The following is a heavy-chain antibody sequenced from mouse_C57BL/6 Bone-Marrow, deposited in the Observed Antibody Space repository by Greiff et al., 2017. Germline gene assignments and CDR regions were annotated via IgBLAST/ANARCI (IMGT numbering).Heavy chain of an antibody. J-gene: IGHJ1*03. CDR1: GYTFTSYD. Sequence: VKLMESGPELVKPGASVKLSCKASGYTFTSYDINWVKQRPGQGLEWIGWIYPRDGSTKYNEKFKGKDTLTVDTSSSPAYMELHSLTSEDSAVYFCARLEFDGSSGDWYFDVWGTGTTVTGSS. CDR2: IYPRDGST. CDR3: ARLEFDGSSGDWYFDV. V-gene: IGHV1-85*01. D-gene: IGHD1-1*01.